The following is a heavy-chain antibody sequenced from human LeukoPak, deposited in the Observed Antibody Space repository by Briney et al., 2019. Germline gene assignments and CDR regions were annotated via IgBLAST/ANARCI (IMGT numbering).Heavy chain of an antibody. CDR3: ARFRAAYCSSTSCQRVNDY. V-gene: IGHV3-48*01. CDR2: ISSSSSTI. Sequence: GGSLRLSCAASGFTFSSYSMNWVRQAPGKGLEWISYISSSSSTIYYADSVKGRFTISRDNAKNSLYLQMNSLRAEDTTMYYCARFRAAYCSSTSCQRVNDYWGQGTLVTVSS. D-gene: IGHD2-2*01. CDR1: GFTFSSYS. J-gene: IGHJ4*02.